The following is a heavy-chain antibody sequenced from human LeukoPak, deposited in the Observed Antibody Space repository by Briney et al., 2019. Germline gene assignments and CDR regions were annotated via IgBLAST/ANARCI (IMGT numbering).Heavy chain of an antibody. CDR2: ISGYNGNT. Sequence: ASVKVSCKASGYTFTNYGINWVRQAPGQGLEWMGWISGYNGNTNYVQKLQGRVTMTKDTSTSTVYLDLSSLRFEDTALYYCARMGMDSALVTNFFDCWGQGTMVTVSS. J-gene: IGHJ4*02. CDR1: GYTFTNYG. D-gene: IGHD5-18*01. V-gene: IGHV1-18*01. CDR3: ARMGMDSALVTNFFDC.